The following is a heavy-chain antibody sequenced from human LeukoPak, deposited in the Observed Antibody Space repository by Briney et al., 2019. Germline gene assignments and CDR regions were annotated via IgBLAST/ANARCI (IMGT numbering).Heavy chain of an antibody. V-gene: IGHV4-38-2*02. Sequence: SETLSLTCSVSGYSISSGSYWGWIRQPPGKGLEWIGSIHHSGSTYYNPSLKSRVTISVDTTKNHFSLKLTSVNAADTAVYYCARAFGVVIYFDYWGQGTLVTVSS. CDR3: ARAFGVVIYFDY. CDR1: GYSISSGSY. J-gene: IGHJ4*02. D-gene: IGHD3-3*01. CDR2: IHHSGST.